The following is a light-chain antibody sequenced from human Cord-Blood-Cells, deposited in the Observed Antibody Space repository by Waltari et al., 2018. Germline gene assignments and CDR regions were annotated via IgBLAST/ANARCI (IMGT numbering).Light chain of an antibody. V-gene: IGKV3-11*01. CDR1: QSVSSY. CDR3: QQRSNWPPLT. J-gene: IGKJ4*01. Sequence: EIVLTQSPATLSLSPGGRATLSCRASQSVSSYLAWYQQKPGQAPRLLIYDASNRATGIPARFSGSGSETDFTLTISSLEPEDFAVYYCQQRSNWPPLTFGGGTKVEIK. CDR2: DAS.